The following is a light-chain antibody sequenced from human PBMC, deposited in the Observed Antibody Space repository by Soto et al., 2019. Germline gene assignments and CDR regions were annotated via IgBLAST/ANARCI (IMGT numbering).Light chain of an antibody. J-gene: IGLJ1*01. V-gene: IGLV2-11*01. CDR1: SSDVGGYNY. CDR3: CSYAGSYTLV. Sequence: QSVLTQPRSVSGSPEQSVTISCTGTSSDVGGYNYVSWYQQHPGKAPKLMIYDVNKRPSGVPDRFSGSKSGNTASLTISGLQAEDEADYYCCSYAGSYTLVFGTGTNVTVL. CDR2: DVN.